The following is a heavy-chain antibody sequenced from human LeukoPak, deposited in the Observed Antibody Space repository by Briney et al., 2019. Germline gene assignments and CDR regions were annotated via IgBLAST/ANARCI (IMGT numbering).Heavy chain of an antibody. CDR2: INPNSGGT. CDR3: ARDHGSGWYDLAY. V-gene: IGHV1-2*02. D-gene: IGHD6-19*01. Sequence: ASVKVSCKASGYTFTGYYMHWVRQAPGQGLEWMGWINPNSGGTNYAQKFQGRVTMTRDTSISTAYMELSRLRSDDTAVYYCARDHGSGWYDLAYWGQGTLVTVSS. J-gene: IGHJ4*02. CDR1: GYTFTGYY.